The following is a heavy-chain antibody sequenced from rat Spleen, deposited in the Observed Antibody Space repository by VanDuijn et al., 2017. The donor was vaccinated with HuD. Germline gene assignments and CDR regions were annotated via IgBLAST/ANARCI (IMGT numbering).Heavy chain of an antibody. CDR3: ARLGGGPDY. D-gene: IGHD1-11*01. CDR1: GFTFSNYG. CDR2: ISYDGSST. V-gene: IGHV5-29*01. J-gene: IGHJ2*01. Sequence: EVQLVESGGGLVQPGRSLKFSCAASGFTFSNYGMAWVRQAPPKGLAWVATISYDGSSTYYRGSVKGRFTISRDNAKSTLYLQMDSLRSEDTATYYCARLGGGPDYWGQGVMVTFSS.